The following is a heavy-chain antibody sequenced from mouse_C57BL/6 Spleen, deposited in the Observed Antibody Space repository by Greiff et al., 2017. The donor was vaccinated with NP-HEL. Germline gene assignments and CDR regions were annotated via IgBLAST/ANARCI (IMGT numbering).Heavy chain of an antibody. D-gene: IGHD1-1*01. J-gene: IGHJ1*03. V-gene: IGHV1-54*01. Sequence: VQLQQSGAELVRPGTSVKVSCKASGYAFTNYLIEWVKQRPGQGLEWIGVINPGSGGTNYNEKFKGKATLTADKSSSTAYMQLSSLTSEDSAVYFCARSMITTVVATDFDVWGTGTTVTVSS. CDR3: ARSMITTVVATDFDV. CDR2: INPGSGGT. CDR1: GYAFTNYL.